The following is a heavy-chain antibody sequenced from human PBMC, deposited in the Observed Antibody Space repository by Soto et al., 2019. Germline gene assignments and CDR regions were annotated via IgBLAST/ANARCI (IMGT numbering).Heavy chain of an antibody. CDR3: AKGRATGSSSVTN. J-gene: IGHJ4*02. Sequence: GGSLRLSCEASGFTFSSYAMNWVRQAPGKGLEWVSGISDSGGSTHYADSVKGRLTISRDNPKNTLDLQMNSLRAEDTAVYYCAKGRATGSSSVTNWGQGTLVTVSS. CDR1: GFTFSSYA. CDR2: ISDSGGST. D-gene: IGHD1-1*01. V-gene: IGHV3-23*01.